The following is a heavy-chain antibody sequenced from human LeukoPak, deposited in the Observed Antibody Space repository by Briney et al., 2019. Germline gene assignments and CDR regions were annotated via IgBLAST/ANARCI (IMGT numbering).Heavy chain of an antibody. V-gene: IGHV1-2*02. D-gene: IGHD3-22*01. J-gene: IGHJ4*02. CDR3: AREISCYYDH. CDR1: GYTFTGYY. Sequence: ASVKVSCKASGYTFTGYYMHWVRQAPGQGLEWMGWINANSGDTKYAQKFQGRVTMTRDTSISTAYMELSRLRSDDTAMYYCAREISCYYDHWGQGNRVIVSS. CDR2: INANSGDT.